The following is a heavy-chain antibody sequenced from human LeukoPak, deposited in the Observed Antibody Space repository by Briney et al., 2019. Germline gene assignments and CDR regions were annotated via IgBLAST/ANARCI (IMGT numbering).Heavy chain of an antibody. CDR3: ATTNRIVGATYYFDY. J-gene: IGHJ4*02. CDR1: GGSFSGYY. D-gene: IGHD1-26*01. CDR2: INHSGST. Sequence: SETLSLTCAVYGGSFSGYYWSWIRQPPGKGLEWIGEINHSGSTNYNPSLKSRVTISVDTSKNQFSLKLSPVTAADTAVYYCATTNRIVGATYYFDYWGQGTLVTVSS. V-gene: IGHV4-34*01.